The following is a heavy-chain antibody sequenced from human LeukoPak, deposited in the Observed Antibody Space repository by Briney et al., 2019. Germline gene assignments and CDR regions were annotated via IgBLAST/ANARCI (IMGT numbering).Heavy chain of an antibody. CDR1: GFTFSSYS. V-gene: IGHV3-21*01. D-gene: IGHD6-19*01. J-gene: IGHJ3*02. Sequence: GGSLRLSCAASGFTFSSYSMNWVRQAPGKGLEWVSSISSSSSYIYYADSVKGRFTISRDNAKNSLYLQMNSLRAEDTAVYYCARDGTRIAVARCDAFDIWGQGTMVTVSS. CDR2: ISSSSSYI. CDR3: ARDGTRIAVARCDAFDI.